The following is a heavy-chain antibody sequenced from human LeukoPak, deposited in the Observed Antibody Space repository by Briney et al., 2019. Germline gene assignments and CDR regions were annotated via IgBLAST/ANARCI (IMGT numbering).Heavy chain of an antibody. J-gene: IGHJ5*02. CDR3: ARGIGAAAP. D-gene: IGHD6-13*01. V-gene: IGHV4-34*01. Sequence: SETLSLTCAVYGGSFSRYYWGWIRQPPGKGLEWIGGVYHSGSTYYNPSLKSRVTISVDTSKNQFSLKLSSVTATDTAVYYCARGIGAAAPWGQGTLVTVSS. CDR2: VYHSGST. CDR1: GGSFSRYY.